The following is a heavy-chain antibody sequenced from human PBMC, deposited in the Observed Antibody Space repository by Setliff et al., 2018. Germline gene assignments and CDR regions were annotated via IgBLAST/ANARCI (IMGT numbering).Heavy chain of an antibody. J-gene: IGHJ4*02. Sequence: HPGGSLRLSCAASGFTFSNYAMHRVRQAPGKGLEYVSAINSNGGNTDYADSVKGRFTISRDKSKNTLYLQVSSRRAEDMAVYYCATGDGKYSRYWAQGTLVTV. D-gene: IGHD7-27*01. CDR1: GFTFSNYA. V-gene: IGHV3-64*02. CDR2: INSNGGNT. CDR3: ATGDGKYSRY.